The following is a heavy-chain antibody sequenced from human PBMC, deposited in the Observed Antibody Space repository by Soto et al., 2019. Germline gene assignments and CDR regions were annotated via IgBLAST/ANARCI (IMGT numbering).Heavy chain of an antibody. CDR2: IIPIFGTA. V-gene: IGHV1-69*13. J-gene: IGHJ5*02. D-gene: IGHD3-10*01. CDR1: GGTFSSYS. CDR3: ARDIRKYGSGAPNSFDP. Sequence: SVKVSCKASGGTFSSYSISWVRQAPGQGLEWMGGIIPIFGTANYAQKFQGRVTITADESTSTAYMELSSLRSEDTAVYYCARDIRKYGSGAPNSFDPWGQGTLVTV.